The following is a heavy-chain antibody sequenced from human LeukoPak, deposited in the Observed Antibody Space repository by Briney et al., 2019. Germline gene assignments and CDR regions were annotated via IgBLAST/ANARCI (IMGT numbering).Heavy chain of an antibody. CDR3: ARKALRGNWFDP. J-gene: IGHJ5*02. CDR1: GDSISAYY. V-gene: IGHV4-4*07. Sequence: SETLSLTCTVSGDSISAYYWSWIRQPAGKGLEWIGRIFTSGSTNYNPSLKSRVTISLDTSKNQFSLKLSPVTAADTAVYYCARKALRGNWFDPWGQGALVTVSS. CDR2: IFTSGST.